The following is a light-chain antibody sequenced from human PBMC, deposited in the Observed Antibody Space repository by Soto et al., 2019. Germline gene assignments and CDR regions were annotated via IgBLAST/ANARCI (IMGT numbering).Light chain of an antibody. V-gene: IGKV1-8*01. J-gene: IGKJ1*01. CDR2: AAS. Sequence: AILMTQSPSSLYASTGDRVTITCRASQSVGTYLAWYQQKPGKAPNLLIYAASILQSGVPSTFSGSGSGTDFTLTISSLQPEDFATYHCQQYYSDPPTFGRGTKVGF. CDR3: QQYYSDPPT. CDR1: QSVGTY.